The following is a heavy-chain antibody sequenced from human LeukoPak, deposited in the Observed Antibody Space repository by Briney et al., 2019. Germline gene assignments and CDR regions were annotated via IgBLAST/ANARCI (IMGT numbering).Heavy chain of an antibody. V-gene: IGHV3-21*01. CDR1: GFTFSSYS. CDR2: ISSSSSYI. CDR3: ARDQGNNFWSGISPLYYYYMDV. Sequence: GGSLRLSCAASGFTFSSYSMNWVRQAPGKGLEWVSSISSSSSYIYYADSVKGRFTISRDNAKNSLYLQMNSLRAEDTAVYYCARDQGNNFWSGISPLYYYYMDVWGKGTTVTVSS. J-gene: IGHJ6*03. D-gene: IGHD3-3*01.